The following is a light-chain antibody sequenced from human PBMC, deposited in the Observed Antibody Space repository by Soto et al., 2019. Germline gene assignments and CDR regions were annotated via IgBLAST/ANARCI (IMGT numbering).Light chain of an antibody. CDR2: DVN. CDR3: SSYTGSSTFV. CDR1: SSEVGGYDY. Sequence: QSVLTQPASVSGSPGQSITISCTGTSSEVGGYDYVSWYQQLPGKAPKLLIYDVNNRPSGVSHRFSGSKSGNTASLTISGLQAEDEADYYCSSYTGSSTFVFGTGTKLTVL. J-gene: IGLJ1*01. V-gene: IGLV2-14*01.